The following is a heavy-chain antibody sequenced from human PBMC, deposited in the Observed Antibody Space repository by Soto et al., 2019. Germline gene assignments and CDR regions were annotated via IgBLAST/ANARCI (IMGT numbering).Heavy chain of an antibody. J-gene: IGHJ6*02. Sequence: QVQLVQSGAEVKKPGASVKVSCKASGYTFTSYDINWVRQATGQGLEWMGWMNPNSGNTGYAQKFQGRVTMTRNTSIRTAYIELSSLRSEATAVYYCARSATTVTTYYDYGMDVWGQGTTVTVSS. V-gene: IGHV1-8*01. CDR1: GYTFTSYD. CDR2: MNPNSGNT. D-gene: IGHD4-17*01. CDR3: ARSATTVTTYYDYGMDV.